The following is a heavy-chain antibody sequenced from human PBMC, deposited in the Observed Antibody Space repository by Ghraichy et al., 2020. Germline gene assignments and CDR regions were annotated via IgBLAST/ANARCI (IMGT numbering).Heavy chain of an antibody. CDR1: GGSISSSNW. Sequence: SETLSLTCAVSGGSISSSNWWSWVRQPPGKGLEWIGEIYHSGSTNYNPSLKSRVTISVDKSKNQFSLKLSSVTAADTAVYYCASQFGSSWSTATDYWGQGTLVTVSS. V-gene: IGHV4-4*02. D-gene: IGHD6-13*01. J-gene: IGHJ4*02. CDR3: ASQFGSSWSTATDY. CDR2: IYHSGST.